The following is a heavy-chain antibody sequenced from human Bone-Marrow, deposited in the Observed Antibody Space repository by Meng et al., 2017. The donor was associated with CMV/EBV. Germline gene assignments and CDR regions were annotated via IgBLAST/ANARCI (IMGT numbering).Heavy chain of an antibody. CDR3: ARAPQNGYSSYYYYGMDV. CDR2: IYYSGST. J-gene: IGHJ6*01. D-gene: IGHD6-13*01. CDR1: GGSISSSSYY. V-gene: IGHV4-39*07. Sequence: GSLRLSCTVSGGSISSSSYYWGWIRQPPGKGLEWIGSIYYSGSTYYNPSLKSRVTISVDTSKNQFSLKLSSVTAADTAVYYCARAPQNGYSSYYYYGMDVWGQGTTVTGSS.